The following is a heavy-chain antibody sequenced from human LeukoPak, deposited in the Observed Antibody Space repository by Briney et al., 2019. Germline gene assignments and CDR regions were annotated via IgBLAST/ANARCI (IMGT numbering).Heavy chain of an antibody. J-gene: IGHJ4*02. CDR2: INSDGSST. Sequence: GSLRLSCAASGFTFSNYWVHWVSQAPGKGLVWVSRINSDGSSTSYADSVKGRFTISRDNAKNTLYLQMNSLRAEDTAVYYCARTKWELPSSYRNPCFDYWGQGTLVTVSS. D-gene: IGHD1-26*01. CDR1: GFTFSNYW. CDR3: ARTKWELPSSYRNPCFDY. V-gene: IGHV3-74*01.